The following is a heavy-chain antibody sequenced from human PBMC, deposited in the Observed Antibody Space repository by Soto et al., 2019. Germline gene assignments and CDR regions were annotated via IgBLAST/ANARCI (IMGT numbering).Heavy chain of an antibody. Sequence: QITLKESGPTLVKPTQTLTLTCTFSGFSLSTTGVGVAWIRQPPGKALEWLALIYWDDDKRYSPSLKSRLTITKDTSKNQVVLTMTNMDPLDTATYYCAHSDYIRPLDSWGQGTLVTVSS. D-gene: IGHD4-17*01. CDR2: IYWDDDK. CDR3: AHSDYIRPLDS. CDR1: GFSLSTTGVG. J-gene: IGHJ4*02. V-gene: IGHV2-5*02.